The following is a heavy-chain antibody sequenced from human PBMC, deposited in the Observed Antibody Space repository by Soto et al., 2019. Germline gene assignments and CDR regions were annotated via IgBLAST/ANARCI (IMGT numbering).Heavy chain of an antibody. V-gene: IGHV3-30*18. D-gene: IGHD3-22*01. J-gene: IGHJ6*02. CDR1: GFTFSSYG. Sequence: GGSLRLSCAASGFTFSSYGMHWVRQAPGKGLEWVAVISYDGSNKYYADSVKGRFTIPRDNSKNTLYPQMNSLRAEDTAVYYCAKGQDLINYYYGMDVWGQGTTVTVSS. CDR2: ISYDGSNK. CDR3: AKGQDLINYYYGMDV.